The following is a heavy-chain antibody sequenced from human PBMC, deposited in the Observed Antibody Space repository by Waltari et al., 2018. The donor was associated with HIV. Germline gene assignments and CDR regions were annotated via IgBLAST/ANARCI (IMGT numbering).Heavy chain of an antibody. J-gene: IGHJ4*02. D-gene: IGHD6-13*01. V-gene: IGHV3-7*01. CDR3: ARRQQLTD. CDR2: IKEDGSEI. CDR1: GFTFGDPW. Sequence: EVRLVESGGGLVQPGGSLRLSCAASGFTFGDPWMTWVRQAPGKGLEWVANIKEDGSEIHYVDSVKGRFTISRDNAKNSLYLQMNSLRAEDTAVYYCARRQQLTDWGQGTLVTVSS.